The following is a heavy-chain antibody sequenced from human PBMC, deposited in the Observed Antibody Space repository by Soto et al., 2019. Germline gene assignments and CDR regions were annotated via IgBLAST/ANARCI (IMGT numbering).Heavy chain of an antibody. CDR1: GFTVSSNY. J-gene: IGHJ4*02. Sequence: EVQLVESGGGLVQPGGSLRLSCAASGFTVSSNYMSWVRQAPGKGLEWVSVIYSGGSTYYADSVKGRFTISRHNSKNTLYLQRNSLRAEDTAVYYCARVARQYQLLYFDYWGQGTLVTVSS. V-gene: IGHV3-53*04. CDR3: ARVARQYQLLYFDY. D-gene: IGHD2-2*01. CDR2: IYSGGST.